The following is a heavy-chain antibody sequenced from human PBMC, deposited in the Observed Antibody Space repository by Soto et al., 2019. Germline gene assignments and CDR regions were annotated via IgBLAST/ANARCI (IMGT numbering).Heavy chain of an antibody. J-gene: IGHJ4*02. CDR1: GFIFSDYA. CDR3: AKDLESDYLWGSCPTPFDS. Sequence: RASLRLSCAASGFIFSDYAITWVRQAPGGAPQWVATITTVGGSTYYADSVKGRFTISRDNSENTLYLQMDSRRAEDTAIYYCAKDLESDYLWGSCPTPFDSCGEGTQVTXSS. V-gene: IGHV3-23*01. CDR2: ITTVGGST. D-gene: IGHD3-16*01.